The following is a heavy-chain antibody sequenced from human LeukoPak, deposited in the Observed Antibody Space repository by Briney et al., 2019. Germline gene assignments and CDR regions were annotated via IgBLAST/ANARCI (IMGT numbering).Heavy chain of an antibody. V-gene: IGHV1-2*02. Sequence: GASVKVSCKASGYTFTCYYMHWVRQAPGQGLEWMGWINPNSGGTNYSQKFQGRVTMTRDTSISTAYMELSRLISDDTAVYYCAREVGTTVTTLCAFDIWGQGTMVTVSS. D-gene: IGHD4-17*01. CDR1: GYTFTCYY. CDR2: INPNSGGT. CDR3: AREVGTTVTTLCAFDI. J-gene: IGHJ3*02.